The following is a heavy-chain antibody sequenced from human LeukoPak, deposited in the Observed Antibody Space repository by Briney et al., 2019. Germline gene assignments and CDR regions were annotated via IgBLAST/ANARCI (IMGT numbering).Heavy chain of an antibody. V-gene: IGHV3-48*03. CDR2: ISSSGIAM. D-gene: IGHD6-19*01. J-gene: IGHJ6*02. Sequence: PGGSLRLSCVASGFTFSSYDMNWVRQAPGKGLEWVSYISSSGIAMYYADSVRGRFTVSRDNAKNSLFLQMNSLRAEDTALYYCARLLWLVRGYHGMDVWGQGTTASVSS. CDR3: ARLLWLVRGYHGMDV. CDR1: GFTFSSYD.